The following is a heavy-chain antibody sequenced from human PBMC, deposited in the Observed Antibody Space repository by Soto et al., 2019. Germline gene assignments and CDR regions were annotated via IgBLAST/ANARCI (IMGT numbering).Heavy chain of an antibody. D-gene: IGHD6-13*01. CDR2: IYYSGST. CDR1: GGSISSYY. CDR3: ARSGIAAAAPGTFDI. J-gene: IGHJ3*02. Sequence: SETLSLTCTVSGGSISSYYWSWIRQPPGKGLEWIGYIYYSGSTNYNPSLKSRVTISVDTSKNQFSLKLSSVTAADTAVYYCARSGIAAAAPGTFDIWGQGTMVTV. V-gene: IGHV4-59*01.